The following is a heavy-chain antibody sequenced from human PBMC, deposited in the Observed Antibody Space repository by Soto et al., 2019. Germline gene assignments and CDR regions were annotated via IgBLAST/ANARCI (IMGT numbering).Heavy chain of an antibody. J-gene: IGHJ6*02. CDR2: MNPSGGST. V-gene: IGHV1-8*01. CDR3: ARDQDGPDSWDV. CDR1: GYTFTSYD. Sequence: ASVKVSCKASGYTFTSYDTNWVRQATGQGLEWMGWMNPSGGSTSYAQKFQGRVTMTRDTSTSTVYMELSSLRSEDTAVYYCARDQDGPDSWDVWGQGTTVTAP.